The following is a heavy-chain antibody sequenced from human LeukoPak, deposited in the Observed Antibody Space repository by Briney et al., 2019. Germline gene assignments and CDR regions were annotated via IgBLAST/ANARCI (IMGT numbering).Heavy chain of an antibody. CDR2: ISYDGSNK. CDR1: GFTFSSYA. Sequence: HAGGSLRLSCAASGFTFSSYAMPWVRKASGKGLEWVAVISYDGSNKYYADSVKGRFTISRDNSKNTLYLQMNSLRAEDTAVYYCARDTAHDYWGQGTLVTVSS. J-gene: IGHJ4*02. D-gene: IGHD5-18*01. V-gene: IGHV3-30-3*01. CDR3: ARDTAHDY.